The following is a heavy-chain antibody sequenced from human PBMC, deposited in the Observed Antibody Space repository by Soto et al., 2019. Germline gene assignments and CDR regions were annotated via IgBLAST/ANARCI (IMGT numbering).Heavy chain of an antibody. Sequence: ASVKVSCKASGYTFTGYYMHWVRQAPGQGLEWMGWINPNSGGTNYAQKFQGWVTMTRDTSISTAYMELSRLRSDDTAVYYCARGLYIGLVPASSRFDPWGQGTLVTVSS. J-gene: IGHJ5*02. V-gene: IGHV1-2*04. D-gene: IGHD2-2*01. CDR1: GYTFTGYY. CDR3: ARGLYIGLVPASSRFDP. CDR2: INPNSGGT.